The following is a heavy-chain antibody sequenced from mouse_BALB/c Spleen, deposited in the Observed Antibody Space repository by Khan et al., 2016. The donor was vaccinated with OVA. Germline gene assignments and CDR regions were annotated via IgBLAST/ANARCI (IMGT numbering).Heavy chain of an antibody. CDR2: IWSDGST. V-gene: IGHV2-6*02. J-gene: IGHJ4*01. CDR3: ARWFGGYSSLYAMDY. Sequence: VQLQESGPGLVAPSQSLSITCTVSGFSLTTYGVHWVRQPPGKGLEWLVVIWSDGSTNYNSVLKSRLSISTDNSKSQVFLKMNSLQTDDTAMYYCARWFGGYSSLYAMDYWGQGTSVTVSS. D-gene: IGHD1-1*02. CDR1: GFSLTTYG.